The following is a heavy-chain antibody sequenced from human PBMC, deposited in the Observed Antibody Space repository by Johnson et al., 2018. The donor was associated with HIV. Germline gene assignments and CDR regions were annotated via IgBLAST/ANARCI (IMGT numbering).Heavy chain of an antibody. CDR2: ISYDGSNK. CDR1: GFIFSNHD. Sequence: QMLLVESGGGVVQPGRSLRLSCTASGFIFSNHDIDWVRQAPGKGLEWVGHISYDGSNKYYADSVKGRFTISRDNSKNTLYLQMNSLRAEDTAVYYCARDTRNRPYSSSWLVDAFDIWGQGTMVTVSS. CDR3: ARDTRNRPYSSSWLVDAFDI. V-gene: IGHV3-30*03. J-gene: IGHJ3*02. D-gene: IGHD6-13*01.